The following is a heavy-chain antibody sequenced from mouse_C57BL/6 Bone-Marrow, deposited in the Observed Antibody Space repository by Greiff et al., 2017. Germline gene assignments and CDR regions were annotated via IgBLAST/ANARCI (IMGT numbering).Heavy chain of an antibody. CDR3: ARAFYYGSSYGSYYAMDY. V-gene: IGHV1-81*01. CDR2: LYPRSGNT. Sequence: VQLQQSGAELARPGASVKLSCKASGYTFTSYGISWVKQRTGQGLAWIGELYPRSGNTYYNEKFKGKATLTADKSSSTAYMELRSLTSEDSAVYFCARAFYYGSSYGSYYAMDYWGQGTSVTVSS. J-gene: IGHJ4*01. CDR1: GYTFTSYG. D-gene: IGHD1-1*01.